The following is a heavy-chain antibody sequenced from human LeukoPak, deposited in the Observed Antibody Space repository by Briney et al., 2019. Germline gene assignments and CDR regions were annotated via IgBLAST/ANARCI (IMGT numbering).Heavy chain of an antibody. CDR2: IYYSGST. D-gene: IGHD3-10*01. CDR3: ARSYSNPPYYYYYYMDV. CDR1: GGSFSSYY. V-gene: IGHV4-59*01. Sequence: PSETLSLTCAVYGGSFSSYYWSWIRQPPGKGLEWIGYIYYSGSTNYNPSLKSRVTISVVTSKNQFSLKLSSVTAADTAVYYCARSYSNPPYYYYYYMDVWGKGTTVTVSS. J-gene: IGHJ6*03.